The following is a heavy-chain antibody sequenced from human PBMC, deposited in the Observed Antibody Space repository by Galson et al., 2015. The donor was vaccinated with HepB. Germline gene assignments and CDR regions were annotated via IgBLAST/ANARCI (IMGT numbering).Heavy chain of an antibody. J-gene: IGHJ5*02. CDR2: INHSGST. Sequence: LSLTCAVYGGSFSGYYWSWIRQPPGKGLEWIGEINHSGSTNYNPSLKSRVTISVDTSKNQFSLKLSSVTAADTAVYYCATGGYCSGGSCNWGWFDPWGQGTLVTVSS. V-gene: IGHV4-34*01. D-gene: IGHD2-15*01. CDR1: GGSFSGYY. CDR3: ATGGYCSGGSCNWGWFDP.